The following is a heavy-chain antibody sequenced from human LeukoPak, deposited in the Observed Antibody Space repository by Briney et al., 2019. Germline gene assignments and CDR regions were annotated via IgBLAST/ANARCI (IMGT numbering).Heavy chain of an antibody. D-gene: IGHD1-26*01. CDR3: ARSRAFNSGAFDP. V-gene: IGHV4-61*01. CDR2: IYNGVNT. CDR1: GASVSSASY. J-gene: IGHJ5*02. Sequence: SETLSLTCTVSGASVSSASYWTWIRQPPGKGVEWIAHIYNGVNTNYNPSLKSRVTISVDTSKNQFSLRLNSVTAAGTAVYYCARSRAFNSGAFDPWGQGSLVTVSS.